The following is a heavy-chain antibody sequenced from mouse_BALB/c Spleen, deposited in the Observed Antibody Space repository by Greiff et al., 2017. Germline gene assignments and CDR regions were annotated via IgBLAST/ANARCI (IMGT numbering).Heavy chain of an antibody. J-gene: IGHJ4*01. Sequence: VQLQQSGPGLVKPSQSLSLTCTVTGYSITSDYAWNWIRQFPGNKLEWMGYISYSGSTSYNPSLKSRISITRDTSKNQFFLQLNSVTTEDTATYYCAIPYGNYAMDYWGQGTSVTVSS. D-gene: IGHD2-1*01. V-gene: IGHV3-2*02. CDR2: ISYSGST. CDR1: GYSITSDYA. CDR3: AIPYGNYAMDY.